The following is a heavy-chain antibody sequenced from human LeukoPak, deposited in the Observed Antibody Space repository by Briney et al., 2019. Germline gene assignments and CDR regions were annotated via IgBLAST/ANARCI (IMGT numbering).Heavy chain of an antibody. V-gene: IGHV4-38-2*01. CDR3: ASGAYSFYYMDV. CDR1: GYSISSGYY. Sequence: SETLSLTCSVSGYSISSGYYWGWIRQPPGKGLEWIGTIHHSGSADDNPSLKSRVSISLDTSKNQFSLKLSSVTAADTAVYYCASGAYSFYYMDVWGKGTTVTISS. J-gene: IGHJ6*03. D-gene: IGHD5-18*01. CDR2: IHHSGSA.